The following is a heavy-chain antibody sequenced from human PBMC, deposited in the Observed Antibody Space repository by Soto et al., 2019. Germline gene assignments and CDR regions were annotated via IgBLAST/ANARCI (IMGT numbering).Heavy chain of an antibody. V-gene: IGHV4-30-4*01. CDR3: ARLTGHSGSYLYY. CDR1: GGSISSGDYY. D-gene: IGHD1-26*01. CDR2: IYYSGST. J-gene: IGHJ4*02. Sequence: SETLSLTCTVSGGSISSGDYYWSWIRQPPGKGLEWIGYIYYSGSTYYNPSLKSRVTISVDTSKNQFSLKLSSVTAADTAVYYCARLTGHSGSYLYYWGQGTLVTAPQ.